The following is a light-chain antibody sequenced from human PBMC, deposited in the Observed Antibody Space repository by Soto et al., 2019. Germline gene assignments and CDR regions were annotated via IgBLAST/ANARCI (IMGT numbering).Light chain of an antibody. CDR3: QRNYSSPWT. CDR1: QSISSY. V-gene: IGKV1-39*01. Sequence: DIQMTQSPSSLSASVGDRVTITCRASQSISSYLNWYQQKPGKAPKLLSYAASSLQSGVPSRFSGSGSGTDFTLTISCLQPEYFATYHCQRNYSSPWTFGQGTKLDSK. CDR2: AAS. J-gene: IGKJ1*01.